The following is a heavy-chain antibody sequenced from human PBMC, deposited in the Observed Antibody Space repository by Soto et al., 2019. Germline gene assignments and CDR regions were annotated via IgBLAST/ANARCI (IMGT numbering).Heavy chain of an antibody. CDR2: VKQDGSEK. CDR1: GFSFSDYW. Sequence: EVQLVESGGGLVQPGGSLRVSCETSGFSFSDYWMSWVRQSPGKGMEWVANVKQDGSEKNYVDSVKGRFSISRDNARKSLYLQMNSLRGEDTAVYHCAAGRWMVRYWGQGTLVTVSS. V-gene: IGHV3-7*05. D-gene: IGHD6-19*01. CDR3: AAGRWMVRY. J-gene: IGHJ4*02.